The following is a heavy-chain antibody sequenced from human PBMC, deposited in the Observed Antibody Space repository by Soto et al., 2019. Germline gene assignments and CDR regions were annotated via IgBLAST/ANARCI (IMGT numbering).Heavy chain of an antibody. CDR2: IIGRGGCT. V-gene: IGHV3-23*01. CDR3: ARRSSGWYFDN. CDR1: WLTFGNFG. Sequence: PGESLRHSFRAAWLTFGNFGRSCIRQATGKGLEWVSVIIGRGGCTYYADSVKGRFTISRYNSKNTRYPQMNSLRAEYTAIYYGARRSSGWYFDNRAHGTLVTVSS. D-gene: IGHD6-19*01. J-gene: IGHJ4*01.